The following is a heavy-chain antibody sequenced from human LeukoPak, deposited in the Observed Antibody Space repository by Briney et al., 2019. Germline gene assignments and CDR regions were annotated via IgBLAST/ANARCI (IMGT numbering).Heavy chain of an antibody. CDR2: ISGSGGST. V-gene: IGHV3-23*01. J-gene: IGHJ5*02. CDR1: GFTFSSYA. CDR3: AKGPTHNWNYGYNWFDP. Sequence: GGSLRLSCAASGFTFSSYAMSWVRQAPGKGLEWVSAISGSGGSTYYADSVKGRFTISRDNSKNTLYPQMNSLRAEDTAVYYCAKGPTHNWNYGYNWFDPWGQGTLVTVSS. D-gene: IGHD1-7*01.